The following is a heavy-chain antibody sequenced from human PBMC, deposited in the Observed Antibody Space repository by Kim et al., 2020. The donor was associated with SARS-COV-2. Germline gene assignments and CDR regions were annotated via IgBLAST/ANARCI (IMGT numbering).Heavy chain of an antibody. CDR3: ARLGEGVVITPNWFDP. J-gene: IGHJ5*02. D-gene: IGHD3-22*01. CDR1: GYSFTSYW. V-gene: IGHV5-51*01. Sequence: GESLKISCKGSGYSFTSYWIGWVRQMPGKGLEWMGIIHPGDSDTRYSPSFQGQVTISADKSISTAYLQWSSLKASDTAMYYCARLGEGVVITPNWFDPWGQGTLVTVSS. CDR2: IHPGDSDT.